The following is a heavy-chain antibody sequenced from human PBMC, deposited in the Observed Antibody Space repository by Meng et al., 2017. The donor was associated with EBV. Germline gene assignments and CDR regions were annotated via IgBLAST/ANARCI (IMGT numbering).Heavy chain of an antibody. V-gene: IGHV1-69*06. CDR1: GGTLSSYG. J-gene: IGHJ4*02. CDR2: IIPIFGTA. D-gene: IGHD6-13*01. CDR3: ASAEIAAAGRLDY. Sequence: VPLGQLGGAGKKPGYSVKVSCKASGGTLSSYGSSWVRQAPGQGVEWMGGIIPIFGTANYAQKSQGRVTITADKSTSTAYMALSSMRSEDTAVYYCASAEIAAAGRLDYWGQGTLVTVAS.